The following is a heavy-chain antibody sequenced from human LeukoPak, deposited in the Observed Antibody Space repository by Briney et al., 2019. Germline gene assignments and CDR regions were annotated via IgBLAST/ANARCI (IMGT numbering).Heavy chain of an antibody. CDR2: ISAYNGNT. CDR1: GYTFTSYG. V-gene: IGHV1-18*01. D-gene: IGHD3-22*01. Sequence: ASVKVSCKSSGYTFTSYGISWVRQAPGQGLEWMGWISAYNGNTNYAQKLQGKVTMTTDTSTSTAYMELRSLRSDDTAVYYCARLYYDSSGYCVDYWGQGTLVTVSS. CDR3: ARLYYDSSGYCVDY. J-gene: IGHJ4*02.